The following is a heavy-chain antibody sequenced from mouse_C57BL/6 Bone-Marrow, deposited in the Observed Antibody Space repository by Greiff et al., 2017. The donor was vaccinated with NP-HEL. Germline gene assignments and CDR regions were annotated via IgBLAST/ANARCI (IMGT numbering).Heavy chain of an antibody. CDR2: IYPSDSET. CDR3: ARSSNYPYYAMDY. J-gene: IGHJ4*01. CDR1: GYTFTSYW. D-gene: IGHD2-5*01. Sequence: QVQLKQPGAELVRPGSSVKLSCKASGYTFTSYWMDWVKQRPGQGLEWIGNIYPSDSETHYNQKFKDKATLTVDKSSSTAYMQLSSLTSEDSAVYYCARSSNYPYYAMDYWGQGTSVTVSS. V-gene: IGHV1-61*01.